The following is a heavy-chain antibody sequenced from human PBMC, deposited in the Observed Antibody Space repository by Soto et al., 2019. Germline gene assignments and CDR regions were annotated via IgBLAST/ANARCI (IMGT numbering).Heavy chain of an antibody. CDR1: GGTFSSYA. V-gene: IGHV1-69*13. D-gene: IGHD2-21*02. CDR3: ARGGVVVTAKPLDY. J-gene: IGHJ4*02. Sequence: ASVKVSCKASGGTFSSYAISWVRQAPGQGLEWMGGIIPIFGTANYAQKFQGRVTITADESTSTAYMELSSLRSEDTAVYYCARGGVVVTAKPLDYWGQGTLVTVSS. CDR2: IIPIFGTA.